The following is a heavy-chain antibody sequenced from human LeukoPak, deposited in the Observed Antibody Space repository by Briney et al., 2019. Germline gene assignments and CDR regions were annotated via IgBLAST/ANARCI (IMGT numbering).Heavy chain of an antibody. CDR1: GGTFSSYA. CDR3: ARGGQYSSRYKLDY. V-gene: IGHV1-69*13. Sequence: SVKVSCKAYGGTFSSYAISWVRQAPGHGLEWMGGIIPIFGTANYAQKFQGRVTITADESTSTAYMELSSLRSEDTAVYYCARGGQYSSRYKLDYWGQGTLVTVSS. CDR2: IIPIFGTA. J-gene: IGHJ4*02. D-gene: IGHD6-13*01.